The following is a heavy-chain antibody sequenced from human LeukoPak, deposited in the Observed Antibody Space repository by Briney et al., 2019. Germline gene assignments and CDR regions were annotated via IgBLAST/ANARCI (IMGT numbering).Heavy chain of an antibody. CDR1: GFTFSGSA. CDR2: IRSKANSYAT. J-gene: IGHJ4*02. CDR3: TTYSSSSPRAY. Sequence: GGSLRLSCAASGFTFSGSAMHWVRQASGKGLEWVGRIRSKANSYATAYAASVKGRFTISRDDSKNTAYLQMNSLKTEDTAVYYCTTYSSSSPRAYWGQGTLVTVSS. V-gene: IGHV3-73*01. D-gene: IGHD6-6*01.